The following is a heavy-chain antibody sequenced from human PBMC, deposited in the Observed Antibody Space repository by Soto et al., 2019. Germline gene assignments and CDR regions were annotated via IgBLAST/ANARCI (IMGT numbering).Heavy chain of an antibody. CDR2: ISPGGDRI. CDR3: TKSADSARWGVDF. CDR1: GFMFDSYD. V-gene: IGHV3-48*03. J-gene: IGHJ4*02. Sequence: EVQLVESGGGLVQPGGSLRLSCVASGFMFDSYDMNWVRQAPGKGLEWVSYISPGGDRIYYGESLKGRITISRDNARNSLSLQMNILSYEDTAVYYCTKSADSARWGVDFWGQGTLVTVSS. D-gene: IGHD7-27*01.